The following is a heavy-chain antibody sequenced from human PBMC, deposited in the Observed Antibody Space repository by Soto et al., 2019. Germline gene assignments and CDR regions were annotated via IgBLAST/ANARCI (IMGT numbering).Heavy chain of an antibody. Sequence: LKISCKASGYSFANYWIGWVCQKPGKGLEWMGVIYPGDSETTYSPSFEGQVIISVDRSRGTAFLEWSSLKASDTAMYYCARPGAPTDTVVYDFWGQGTQVTVSS. D-gene: IGHD5-18*01. CDR1: GYSFANYW. CDR2: IYPGDSET. CDR3: ARPGAPTDTVVYDF. V-gene: IGHV5-51*01. J-gene: IGHJ4*02.